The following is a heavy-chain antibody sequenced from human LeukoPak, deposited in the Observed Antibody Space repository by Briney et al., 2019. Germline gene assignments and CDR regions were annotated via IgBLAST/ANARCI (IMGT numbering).Heavy chain of an antibody. CDR3: ARALAEYCSSTSCYPDAFDI. V-gene: IGHV3-66*01. D-gene: IGHD2-2*01. CDR1: GFTVSSNY. J-gene: IGHJ3*02. CDR2: FYSGGST. Sequence: GGSLRLSCVASGFTVSSNYMTWVRQAPGKGLEWVSIFYSGGSTYYADSVKGRFTISRDNSKNTLYLQMNSLRAEDTAVYYCARALAEYCSSTSCYPDAFDIWGQGTMVTVSS.